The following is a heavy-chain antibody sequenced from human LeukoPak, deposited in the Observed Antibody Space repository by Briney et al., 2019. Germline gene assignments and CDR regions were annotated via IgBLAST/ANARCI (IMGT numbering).Heavy chain of an antibody. CDR2: IKQDGSEK. CDR3: ARVSGYYDSSGYYYLVWAFDI. CDR1: GFTFSSYW. J-gene: IGHJ3*02. V-gene: IGHV3-7*01. D-gene: IGHD3-22*01. Sequence: PGGSLRLSCAASGFTFSSYWMSWVRQAPGKGLEWVANIKQDGSEKYYVGSVKGRFTISRDNAKNSLYLQMNSLRAEDTAVYYCARVSGYYDSSGYYYLVWAFDIWGQGTMVTVSS.